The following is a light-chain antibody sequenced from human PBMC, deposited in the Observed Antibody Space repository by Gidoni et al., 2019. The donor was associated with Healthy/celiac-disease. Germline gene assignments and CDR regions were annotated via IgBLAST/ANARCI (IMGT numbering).Light chain of an antibody. V-gene: IGLV2-14*01. CDR3: SSYTSSSTRV. Sequence: QSALTQPASVSGSPGQSITTSCTGTSSDVGGYNYVSWYQQHPGNAPKLMIYDVSNRPSGVSNRFSGSTSGNTASLTISGLQAEDEADYYCSSYTSSSTRVFGGGTKLTVL. J-gene: IGLJ3*02. CDR1: SSDVGGYNY. CDR2: DVS.